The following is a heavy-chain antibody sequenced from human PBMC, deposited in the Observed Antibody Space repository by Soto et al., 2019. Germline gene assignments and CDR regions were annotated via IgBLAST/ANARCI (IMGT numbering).Heavy chain of an antibody. D-gene: IGHD1-26*01. Sequence: TLSLTCAVYGGSFSGYYWSWIRQPPGKGLEWIGEINHSGSTNYNPSLKSRVTISVDTSKNQFSLKLSSVTAADTAVYYCARFRKGGSYYWFDPWGQGTLVTVSS. CDR3: ARFRKGGSYYWFDP. V-gene: IGHV4-34*01. CDR1: GGSFSGYY. CDR2: INHSGST. J-gene: IGHJ5*02.